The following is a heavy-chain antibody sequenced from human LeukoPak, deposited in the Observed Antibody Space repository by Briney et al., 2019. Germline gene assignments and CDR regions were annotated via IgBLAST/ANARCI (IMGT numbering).Heavy chain of an antibody. CDR1: GFTLSDYY. V-gene: IGHV3-11*04. CDR2: IGSSGSTI. CDR3: ARGPRLPQYFQY. Sequence: GGSLKLSCVASGFTLSDYYMSWIRQAPGKGLEWVSYIGSSGSTIHYADSVKGRFTISRDNAKNSLYLQMNSLRAEDTAVYYCARGPRLPQYFQYWGQGTLVTVSS. D-gene: IGHD3-16*01. J-gene: IGHJ1*01.